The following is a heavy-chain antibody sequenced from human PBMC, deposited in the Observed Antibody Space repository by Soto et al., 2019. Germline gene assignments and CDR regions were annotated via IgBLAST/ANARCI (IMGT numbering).Heavy chain of an antibody. D-gene: IGHD6-13*01. Sequence: EVQLVESGGGLVQPGGSLIISCAASGFTFSSNWMNWVRQAPGKGLEWVATIKPDGSEQDYVESVKGRFTISRDNAKNSVHLQMNSLRAEDTAVYYCATVPWTAAASWGQGTLVTVSS. V-gene: IGHV3-7*01. J-gene: IGHJ5*02. CDR3: ATVPWTAAAS. CDR2: IKPDGSEQ. CDR1: GFTFSSNW.